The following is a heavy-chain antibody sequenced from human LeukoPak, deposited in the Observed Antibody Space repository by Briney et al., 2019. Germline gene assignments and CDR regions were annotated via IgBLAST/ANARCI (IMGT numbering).Heavy chain of an antibody. CDR2: IYHSGST. Sequence: PSGTLSLTCAVSGGSISSSNWWSWVRQPPGKGLEWIGEIYHSGSTNYNPSLKSRVTMSVDTSKNQFSLKLSSVTAADTAVYYCATRILYDSSGYYPRRRNQRAANFDYWGQGTLVTVSS. V-gene: IGHV4-4*02. D-gene: IGHD3-22*01. CDR1: GGSISSSNW. CDR3: ATRILYDSSGYYPRRRNQRAANFDY. J-gene: IGHJ4*02.